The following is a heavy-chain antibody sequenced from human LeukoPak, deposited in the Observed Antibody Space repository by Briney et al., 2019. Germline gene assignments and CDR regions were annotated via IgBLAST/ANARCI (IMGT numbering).Heavy chain of an antibody. D-gene: IGHD6-13*01. CDR1: GFTFSSYS. V-gene: IGHV3-21*04. Sequence: GGSLRLSCAASGFTFSSYSMYWVRQAPGKGLEWVSSICSSSSYIYYADSVKGRFTISRDNAKNSLYLQMNSLRAEDTAVYYCAKDSDYSSSWYLLDYWGQGTLVTVSS. CDR2: ICSSSSYI. J-gene: IGHJ4*02. CDR3: AKDSDYSSSWYLLDY.